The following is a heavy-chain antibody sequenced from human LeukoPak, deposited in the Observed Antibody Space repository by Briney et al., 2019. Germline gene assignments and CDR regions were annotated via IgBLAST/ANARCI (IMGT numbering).Heavy chain of an antibody. CDR3: ARGWLQKIDY. Sequence: KPSETLSLTCAVYGGSFSGYYWSWIRQPPGKGLEWIGEINHSGSTNYNPSLESRVTISVDTSKNQFSLKLSSVTAADTAVYYCARGWLQKIDYWGQGTLVTVSS. D-gene: IGHD5-12*01. J-gene: IGHJ4*02. CDR1: GGSFSGYY. CDR2: INHSGST. V-gene: IGHV4-34*01.